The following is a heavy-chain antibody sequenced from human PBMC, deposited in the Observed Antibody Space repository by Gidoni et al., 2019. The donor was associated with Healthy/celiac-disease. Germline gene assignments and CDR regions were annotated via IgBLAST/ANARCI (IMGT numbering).Heavy chain of an antibody. CDR1: GGSISSYY. CDR3: ARDLLAYDSS. Sequence: QVQLLVSGPGLVKPSVPLSLTCTVSGGSISSYYWSWIRQPPEKGLEWIGYIYYSGSTNYNPSRKSRVTIAVDTSKNQFSLKLSSVTAADTAVYYWARDLLAYDSSWGQGTLVTVSS. D-gene: IGHD3-22*01. V-gene: IGHV4-59*01. J-gene: IGHJ4*02. CDR2: IYYSGST.